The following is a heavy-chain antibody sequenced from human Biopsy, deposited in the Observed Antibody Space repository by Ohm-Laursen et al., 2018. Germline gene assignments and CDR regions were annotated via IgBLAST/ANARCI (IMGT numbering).Heavy chain of an antibody. CDR2: ISASSSYI. Sequence: GSLRLSCAASGFTFSSYSMNWVRQAPGKGLEWVSSISASSSYIYYADSVKGRFTVSRDNTKNTLYLQMNSLRAADTAIYFCATELLPPGVGGPWLDSWGQGTPVTVSS. J-gene: IGHJ5*01. CDR1: GFTFSSYS. CDR3: ATELLPPGVGGPWLDS. V-gene: IGHV3-21*06. D-gene: IGHD3-10*01.